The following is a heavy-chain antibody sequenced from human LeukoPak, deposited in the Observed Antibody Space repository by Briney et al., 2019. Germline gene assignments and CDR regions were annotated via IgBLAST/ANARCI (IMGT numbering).Heavy chain of an antibody. V-gene: IGHV3-53*01. Sequence: GGSLRPSCGASGFTVSSNYMSWVRQAPGKGREGVAVIFSGGSTYYADSVKGRFTISRDNAKNSLYLQMNSLRAEDTAVYYCARVGPRGSYLDYWGQGTLVTVSS. J-gene: IGHJ4*02. CDR3: ARVGPRGSYLDY. D-gene: IGHD3-16*01. CDR1: GFTVSSNY. CDR2: IFSGGST.